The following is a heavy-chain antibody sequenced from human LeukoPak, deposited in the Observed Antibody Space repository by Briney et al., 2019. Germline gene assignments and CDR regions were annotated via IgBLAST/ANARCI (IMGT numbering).Heavy chain of an antibody. J-gene: IGHJ4*02. D-gene: IGHD1-1*01. CDR2: IYHSGST. V-gene: IGHV4-38-2*01. Sequence: PSETLSLTCALSGYSISSGYYWGWVRQPPGKGLEWIGSIYHSGSTYYNPSLKSRVTISVDTSKNQFSLKLSSVTAADTAVYYCARLPAMERVDYWGQGTLVAVSS. CDR1: GYSISSGYY. CDR3: ARLPAMERVDY.